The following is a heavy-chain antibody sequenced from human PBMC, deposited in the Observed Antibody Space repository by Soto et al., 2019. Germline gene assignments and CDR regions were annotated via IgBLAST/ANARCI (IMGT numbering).Heavy chain of an antibody. CDR3: ARAVVVPAAIKTNWFDP. Sequence: PSETLSLTCTVSGGSISSYYWSWIRQPPGKGLEWIGYIYYSGSTNYNPSLKSRVTISVDTSKNQFSLKLSSVTAADTAVYYCARAVVVPAAIKTNWFDPWGQGTLVTVS. V-gene: IGHV4-59*01. CDR1: GGSISSYY. CDR2: IYYSGST. D-gene: IGHD2-2*02. J-gene: IGHJ5*02.